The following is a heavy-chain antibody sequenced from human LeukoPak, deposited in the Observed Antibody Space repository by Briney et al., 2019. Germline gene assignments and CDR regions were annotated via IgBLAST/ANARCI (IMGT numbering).Heavy chain of an antibody. J-gene: IGHJ4*02. CDR2: INPNSGGT. Sequence: ASVKVSCKASGYTFTGYYMHWVRQAPGQGLGWMGWINPNSGGTNYAQKFQGRVTMTRDTSISTAYMELSRLRSDDTAVYYCAREVTIFGVVPEYDYWGQGTLVTVSS. CDR3: AREVTIFGVVPEYDY. CDR1: GYTFTGYY. V-gene: IGHV1-2*02. D-gene: IGHD3-3*01.